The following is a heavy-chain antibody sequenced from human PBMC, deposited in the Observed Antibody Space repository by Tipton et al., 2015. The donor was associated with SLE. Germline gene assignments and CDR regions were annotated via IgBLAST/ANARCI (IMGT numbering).Heavy chain of an antibody. CDR1: GFSFGNYG. Sequence: SLRLSCEASGFSFGNYGMSWVRQAPGRGLEWVSGITWNGGHKGYADSVRGRFTISRDNAKNPLYLQMDSLRAEDTAFYFCAKDLTGCYGGHFDYWGQGTLVSVSS. J-gene: IGHJ4*02. CDR2: ITWNGGHK. V-gene: IGHV3-9*01. D-gene: IGHD7-27*01. CDR3: AKDLTGCYGGHFDY.